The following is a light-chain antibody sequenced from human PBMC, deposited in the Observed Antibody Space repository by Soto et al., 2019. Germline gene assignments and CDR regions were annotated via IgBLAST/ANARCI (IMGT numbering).Light chain of an antibody. Sequence: ELVLTKSPATLSLSPGERATLSCRASQSVSGYSAWYQQKPGQAPRLLIYDTSNRATCIPARFSGSGSGTDFTLTISGLEPEDFAVYYCQQRSNWQYTFGLGTRLEIK. J-gene: IGKJ2*01. V-gene: IGKV3-11*01. CDR2: DTS. CDR1: QSVSGY. CDR3: QQRSNWQYT.